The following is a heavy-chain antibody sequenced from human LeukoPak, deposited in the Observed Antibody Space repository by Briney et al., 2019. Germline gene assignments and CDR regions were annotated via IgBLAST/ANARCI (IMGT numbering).Heavy chain of an antibody. Sequence: ASETLSLTCTVSSASISSSNFYWDWIRQSPGKGLEWIGNIYYGETTSYNPSFKSRVTISVDSSKNQFSLKVNSVTAADTAMYFCVRHYVLHIVGPSYWGQGILVTVSS. D-gene: IGHD1-26*01. CDR2: IYYGETT. CDR1: SASISSSNFY. V-gene: IGHV4-39*01. J-gene: IGHJ4*02. CDR3: VRHYVLHIVGPSY.